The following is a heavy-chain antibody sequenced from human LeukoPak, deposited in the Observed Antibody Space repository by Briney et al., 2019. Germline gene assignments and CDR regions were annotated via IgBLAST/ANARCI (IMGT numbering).Heavy chain of an antibody. CDR2: IYYSGST. CDR3: ARGDIVVVPAAMPVRYGMDV. D-gene: IGHD2-2*01. J-gene: IGHJ6*02. V-gene: IGHV4-61*01. CDR1: GGSVSSGSYY. Sequence: PETLSLTCTVSGGSVSSGSYYWSWIRQPPGKGLEWIGHIYYSGSTNNNPSLKSRVTISVDTSKNQFSLKLSSVTAADTAVYYCARGDIVVVPAAMPVRYGMDVWGQGTTVTVSS.